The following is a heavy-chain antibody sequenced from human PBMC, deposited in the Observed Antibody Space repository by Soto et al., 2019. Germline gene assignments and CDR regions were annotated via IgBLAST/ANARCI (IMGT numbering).Heavy chain of an antibody. D-gene: IGHD6-19*01. CDR3: ARESGYSSAWYDYFDN. Sequence: PGESLKISCKGSGYSFASYWISWVRQMPGKGLEWMGRIDPRDSYTNYSPSFQGHVTISGDKSISTAYLQWSSLKASDTAIYYCARESGYSSAWYDYFDNWGQGTPVTVSS. V-gene: IGHV5-10-1*01. J-gene: IGHJ4*02. CDR2: IDPRDSYT. CDR1: GYSFASYW.